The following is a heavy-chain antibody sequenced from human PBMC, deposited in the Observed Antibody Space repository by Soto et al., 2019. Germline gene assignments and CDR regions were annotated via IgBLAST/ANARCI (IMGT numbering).Heavy chain of an antibody. CDR2: IYYSGST. J-gene: IGHJ6*02. D-gene: IGHD2-2*01. CDR1: GGSISSSSYY. V-gene: IGHV4-39*01. CDR3: ARGSTSFYGMDV. Sequence: QLQLQESGPGLVKPSETLSLTCTVSGGSISSSSYYWGWIRQPPGKGLEWIGSIYYSGSTYYNPSLKSRVTISVDTSKNQFSLKLSSVTAADTAVYYCARGSTSFYGMDVWGQGTTVTVSS.